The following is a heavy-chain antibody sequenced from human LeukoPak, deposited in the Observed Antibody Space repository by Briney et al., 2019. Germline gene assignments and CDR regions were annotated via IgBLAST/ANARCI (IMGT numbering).Heavy chain of an antibody. CDR1: VGSISSHY. D-gene: IGHD6-6*01. Sequence: SETLSLTCTVSVGSISSHYWSWIRQPPGKGLEWFGYIFYTGSTNYNPSLKSRVTMSVDTSKNQFSLNLRSVTAADTAMYYCARAHPAYSSSSGFDFWGQGALVTVSS. V-gene: IGHV4-59*11. CDR3: ARAHPAYSSSSGFDF. CDR2: IFYTGST. J-gene: IGHJ4*02.